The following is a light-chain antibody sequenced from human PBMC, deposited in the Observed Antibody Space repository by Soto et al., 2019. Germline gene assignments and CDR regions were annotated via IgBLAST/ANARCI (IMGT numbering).Light chain of an antibody. CDR1: QSVSSRN. Sequence: EIVLTQSPGTLSLSPGERATLSCRASQSVSSRNLAWYRQKPGQAPSLLIYGASTRSTGIPDRFGGSGSGTDFTLTISRLEPEDLAVYYCLRYGDSPPAYTFGQGPKLEIK. J-gene: IGKJ2*01. CDR2: GAS. CDR3: LRYGDSPPAYT. V-gene: IGKV3-20*01.